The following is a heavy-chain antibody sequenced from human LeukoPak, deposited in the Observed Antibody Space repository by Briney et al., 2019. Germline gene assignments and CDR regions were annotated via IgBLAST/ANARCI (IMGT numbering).Heavy chain of an antibody. CDR2: ISGSGGST. V-gene: IGHV3-23*01. CDR1: GFTFSSYA. D-gene: IGHD3-3*01. CDR3: ESVTISGAQVYYYSGMDV. J-gene: IGHJ6*02. Sequence: GGSLTLSCAASGFTFSSYAMSWVRQAPGKGLEWVSAISGSGGSTYYADSVKGRFTISIDTSKHTLYLQMNSLRAEDTAVYYWESVTISGAQVYYYSGMDVWGQGTTVTVS.